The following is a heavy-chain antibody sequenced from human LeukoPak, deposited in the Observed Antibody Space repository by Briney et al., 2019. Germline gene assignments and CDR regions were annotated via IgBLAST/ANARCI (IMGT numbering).Heavy chain of an antibody. D-gene: IGHD3-22*01. CDR3: ARVRRITMIVAPVTY. CDR2: IIPIFGTA. J-gene: IGHJ4*02. CDR1: GGTFSSYA. V-gene: IGHV1-69*05. Sequence: SVKVSCKASGGTFSSYAISWVRQAPGQGLEWMGGIIPIFGTANYAQKFQGRVTITTDESTSTAYMELSSLRAEDTAVYYCARVRRITMIVAPVTYWGQGTLVTVSS.